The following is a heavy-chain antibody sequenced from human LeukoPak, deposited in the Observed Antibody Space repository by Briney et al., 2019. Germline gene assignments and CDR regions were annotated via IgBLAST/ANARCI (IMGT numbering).Heavy chain of an antibody. V-gene: IGHV4-59*01. CDR1: TGSISSYY. CDR3: ATWSTPDLRPGYLQH. D-gene: IGHD2-2*01. CDR2: THYTGST. J-gene: IGHJ1*01. Sequence: PSETLSLACTVSTGSISSYYWSWIRQPPGKRLEWLGYTHYTGSTNYNPSLRSRISISVDTSKNQFSLKLISVTDADTAVYFCATWSTPDLRPGYLQHLGQGTLVTVSS.